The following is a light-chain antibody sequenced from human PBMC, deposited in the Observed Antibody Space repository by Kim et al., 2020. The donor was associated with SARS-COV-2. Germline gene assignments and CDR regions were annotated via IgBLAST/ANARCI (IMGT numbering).Light chain of an antibody. CDR1: ISNIGKNY. V-gene: IGLV1-51*01. CDR3: GAWDNSLSAGI. J-gene: IGLJ2*01. Sequence: GQKVTISCSGSISNIGKNYVSWYQQFPGTAPKLLIYDNDKRAAGIPDRFFGSKSGTSATLGITGLQTGDEADYYCGAWDNSLSAGIFGGGTQLTVL. CDR2: DND.